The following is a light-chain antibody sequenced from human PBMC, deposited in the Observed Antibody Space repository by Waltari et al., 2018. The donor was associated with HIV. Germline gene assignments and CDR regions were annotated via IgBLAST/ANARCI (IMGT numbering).Light chain of an antibody. CDR2: LGS. CDR1: QSLLHSNGYNY. Sequence: DLVMTQTPLSLPVTPGEPASISCRSRQSLLHSNGYNYLEWYLQKPGQSPQLLIYLGSSRASGVPDRVSGSGSGTDFTLKLSRVEAEDVGVYYCMQALRAPPTFGQGTRLEIK. CDR3: MQALRAPPT. J-gene: IGKJ5*01. V-gene: IGKV2-28*01.